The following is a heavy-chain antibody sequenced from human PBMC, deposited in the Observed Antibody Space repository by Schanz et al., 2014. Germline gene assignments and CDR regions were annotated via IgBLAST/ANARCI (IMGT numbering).Heavy chain of an antibody. CDR1: GFTFSSYA. D-gene: IGHD6-13*01. CDR2: ISGSGGST. CDR3: ARGLIAAAGGAFDY. Sequence: EVQLLESGGGLVQPGGSLRLSCAASGFTFSSYAMSWVRQARGKGLEWVSAISGSGGSTYYADSVKGRFTISRDNSKNTLYLQMNSLRAGDAAVYYCARGLIAAAGGAFDYWGQGTLVAVSA. V-gene: IGHV3-23*01. J-gene: IGHJ4*02.